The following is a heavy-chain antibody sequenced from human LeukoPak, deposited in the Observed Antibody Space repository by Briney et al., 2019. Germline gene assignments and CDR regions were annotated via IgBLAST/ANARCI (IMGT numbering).Heavy chain of an antibody. Sequence: PGGSLRLSCAASGFTFSSYEMNWVRQAPGKGLEWVSYISSSGSTIYYADSVKGRFTISRDNAKNSLYLQMNSLRAEDMAVYYCARDGKRYSSSWYNYYYYYMDVWGKGTTVTVSS. CDR3: ARDGKRYSSSWYNYYYYYMDV. CDR1: GFTFSSYE. V-gene: IGHV3-48*03. CDR2: ISSSGSTI. J-gene: IGHJ6*03. D-gene: IGHD6-13*01.